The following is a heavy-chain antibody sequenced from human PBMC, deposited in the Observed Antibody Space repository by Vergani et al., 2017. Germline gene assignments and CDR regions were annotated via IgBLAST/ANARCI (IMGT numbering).Heavy chain of an antibody. Sequence: QVQLVQSGAEVKKPGSSVKVSCMASGGTFSNYTISWVRQAPGQGLEWMGRIIPIFGTAHYAKKFQGRVTITAAESTSTVYMEMINLRSEDTAVYYCARAGSVYDYSYFDYWGQGTLVTVSS. D-gene: IGHD5/OR15-5a*01. CDR1: GGTFSNYT. CDR3: ARAGSVYDYSYFDY. J-gene: IGHJ4*02. V-gene: IGHV1-69*13. CDR2: IIPIFGTA.